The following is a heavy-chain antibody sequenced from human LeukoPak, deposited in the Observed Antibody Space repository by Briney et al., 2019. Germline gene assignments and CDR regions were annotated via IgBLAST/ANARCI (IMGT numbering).Heavy chain of an antibody. V-gene: IGHV3-9*01. D-gene: IGHD2-15*01. CDR3: AKGATIAATLGWFDP. J-gene: IGHJ5*02. CDR2: ISWNSGSI. CDR1: GFTFDDYA. Sequence: PGRSLRLSCAASGFTFDDYAMHWVRQAPGKGLEWVSGISWNSGSIGYADSVKGRFTISRDNAKNPLYLQMNSLRAEDTALYYCAKGATIAATLGWFDPWGQGTLVTVSS.